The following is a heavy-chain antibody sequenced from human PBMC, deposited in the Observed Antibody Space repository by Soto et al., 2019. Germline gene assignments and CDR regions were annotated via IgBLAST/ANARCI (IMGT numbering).Heavy chain of an antibody. CDR3: ARDSQYNPGDFDI. D-gene: IGHD1-20*01. Sequence: SETLSLTCTVSGGSISSGGYYWSWIRQHPGKGLEWIGYIYYSGITYNPSLKSRVTISIDTSKNQFSLKLTSVTAADTAVYYCARDSQYNPGDFDIWGQGTMVTVSS. CDR1: GGSISSGGYY. J-gene: IGHJ3*02. V-gene: IGHV4-31*03. CDR2: IYYSGIT.